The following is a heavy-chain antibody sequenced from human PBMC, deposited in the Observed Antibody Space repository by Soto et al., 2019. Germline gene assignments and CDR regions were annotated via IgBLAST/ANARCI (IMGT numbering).Heavy chain of an antibody. J-gene: IGHJ4*02. D-gene: IGHD2-15*01. Sequence: QVQLVESGGGVVQPVRSLRLSCAASGFTFSSYGMHWVRQAPGKGLEWVAVISYDGSNKYYADSVKGRFTISRDNSKNTLYLQMNSLRAEDTAVYYCAKARGGSCYSGVDYWGQGTLVTVSS. CDR3: AKARGGSCYSGVDY. CDR2: ISYDGSNK. CDR1: GFTFSSYG. V-gene: IGHV3-30*18.